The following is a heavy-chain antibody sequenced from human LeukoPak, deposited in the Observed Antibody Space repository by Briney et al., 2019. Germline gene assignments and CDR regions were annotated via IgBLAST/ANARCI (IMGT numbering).Heavy chain of an antibody. D-gene: IGHD5-18*01. CDR1: GFTFRNYW. CDR2: IHTDGSST. Sequence: GGSLRLSCAASGFTFRNYWMHWIRQAPGKGLVWVSRIHTDGSSTNYADSVKGRFTISRDNAKNTLYLQMNSLSAKDTGVYYCARGGSGYSYGEFGYWGQGTLVTVSS. CDR3: ARGGSGYSYGEFGY. V-gene: IGHV3-74*01. J-gene: IGHJ4*02.